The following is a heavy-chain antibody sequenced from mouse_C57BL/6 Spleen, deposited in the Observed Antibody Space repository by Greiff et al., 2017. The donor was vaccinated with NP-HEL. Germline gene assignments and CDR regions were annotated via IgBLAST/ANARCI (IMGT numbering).Heavy chain of an antibody. V-gene: IGHV1-26*01. J-gene: IGHJ3*01. Sequence: VQLQQSGPELVKPGASVKISCKASGYTFTDYYMNWVKQSHGKSLEWIGDINPNNGGTSYNQKFKGKATLTVDKSSSTAYMELRSLTSEDSAVYYCARCRDYDGAWFAYWGQGTLVTVSA. CDR2: INPNNGGT. CDR1: GYTFTDYY. D-gene: IGHD2-4*01. CDR3: ARCRDYDGAWFAY.